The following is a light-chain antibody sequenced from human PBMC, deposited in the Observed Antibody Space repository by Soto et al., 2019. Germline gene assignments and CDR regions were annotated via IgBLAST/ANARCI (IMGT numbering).Light chain of an antibody. V-gene: IGLV2-14*01. CDR1: TSDVGGYNY. Sequence: QSALTQPASVSGSPGQSITISCTGTTSDVGGYNYVSWYQQHPGKAPNLMIYDVSNRPSGVSNRFSGSKSGNTASLTISGLQAEDEAVYYCSSYTSSSTVVFGGGTKVTVL. CDR2: DVS. J-gene: IGLJ2*01. CDR3: SSYTSSSTVV.